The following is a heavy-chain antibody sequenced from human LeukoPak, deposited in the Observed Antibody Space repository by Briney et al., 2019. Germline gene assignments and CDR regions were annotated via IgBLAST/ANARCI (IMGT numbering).Heavy chain of an antibody. D-gene: IGHD3-9*01. V-gene: IGHV4-34*01. CDR1: IGPFSGYY. J-gene: IGHJ3*02. CDR3: ARGAYYDILTGYSGAFDI. CDR2: INHSGST. Sequence: SETLSLTCAVYIGPFSGYYWSWIRQPPGKGLEWIGEINHSGSTNYNPSLKSRVTISVDTSKNQFSLKLSSVTAADTAVYYCARGAYYDILTGYSGAFDIWGQGTMVTVSS.